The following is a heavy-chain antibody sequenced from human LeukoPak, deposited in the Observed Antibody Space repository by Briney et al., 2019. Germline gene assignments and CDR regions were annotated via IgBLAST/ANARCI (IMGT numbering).Heavy chain of an antibody. V-gene: IGHV3-48*03. CDR1: GFTFSNYE. Sequence: GGSLRLSCAASGFTFSNYEMNWVRQAPGKGLEWISYISSSGVTIYYADSVKGRFTISRDNAKNSLNLQLNSLRPEDTAVYYCAREAYSGYDFYFDYWGQGTLVTASS. D-gene: IGHD5-12*01. CDR2: ISSSGVTI. CDR3: AREAYSGYDFYFDY. J-gene: IGHJ4*02.